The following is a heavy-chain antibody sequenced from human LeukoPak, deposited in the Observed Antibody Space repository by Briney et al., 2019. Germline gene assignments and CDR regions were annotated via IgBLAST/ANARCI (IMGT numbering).Heavy chain of an antibody. CDR1: GGSISSSSYY. CDR3: AREKKTGTTRWFDP. V-gene: IGHV4-39*02. Sequence: PSETLSLTCTVSGGSISSSSYYWGWIRQPPGKGLEWIGSIYYSGSTYCNPSLKSRVTISVDTSKNQFSLKLSSVTAADTAVYYCAREKKTGTTRWFDPWGQGTLVTVSS. J-gene: IGHJ5*02. D-gene: IGHD1-14*01. CDR2: IYYSGST.